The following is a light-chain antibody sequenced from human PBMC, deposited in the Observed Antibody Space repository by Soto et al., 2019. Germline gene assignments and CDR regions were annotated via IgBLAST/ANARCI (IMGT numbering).Light chain of an antibody. V-gene: IGLV2-14*03. CDR3: SSYASNSPVV. CDR1: SSDVGCYNY. Sequence: QSALTQPASFSGSPGQSITISCTGTSSDVGCYNYVSWYQQHPDKAPKLMIFDVSNRPSGISYRFSGSKSGNTASLTISVRQAEDVADYYCSSYASNSPVVFGGGTNVTVL. J-gene: IGLJ3*02. CDR2: DVS.